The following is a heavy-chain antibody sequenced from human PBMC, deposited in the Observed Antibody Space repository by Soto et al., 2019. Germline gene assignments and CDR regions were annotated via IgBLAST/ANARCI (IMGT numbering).Heavy chain of an antibody. CDR2: SIPIFRTP. J-gene: IGHJ6*02. D-gene: IGHD1-1*01. CDR1: GDTFDTFA. CDR3: ARDKGRGQLGGNYYYALDV. Sequence: QVQLVQSGAEVLKPGSSVKLSCKTSGDTFDTFAISWVRQAPEQGLEWMGGSIPIFRTPDYTQKFQGRVTITADVSTSTAYMELSSLRSEDTAVYYCARDKGRGQLGGNYYYALDVWGQGTTVTVSS. V-gene: IGHV1-69*12.